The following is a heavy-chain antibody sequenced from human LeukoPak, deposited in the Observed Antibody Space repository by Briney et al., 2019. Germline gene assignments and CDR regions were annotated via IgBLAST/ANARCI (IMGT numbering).Heavy chain of an antibody. CDR1: SVSFTGYF. V-gene: IGHV4-34*01. J-gene: IGHJ5*02. Sequence: SETLSLTCAVYSVSFTGYFWSWIRQPLGKGLEWIGEINHSGSTNYNPSLKSRVTISVDTSKNQFSLKLTSVTAADTAVYYCARYRIYCTSTTCYRVWFDPWGQGTLVTVSS. D-gene: IGHD2-2*01. CDR2: INHSGST. CDR3: ARYRIYCTSTTCYRVWFDP.